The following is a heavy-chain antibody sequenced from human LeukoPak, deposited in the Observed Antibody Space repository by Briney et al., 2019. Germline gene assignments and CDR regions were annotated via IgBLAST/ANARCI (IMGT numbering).Heavy chain of an antibody. CDR2: IYYSGST. V-gene: IGHV4-30-4*08. J-gene: IGHJ6*02. D-gene: IGHD5-12*01. Sequence: SWVRQAPGKGLEWIGYIYYSGSTYYNPSLKSRVTISVDTSKNQFSLKLSSVTAADTAVYYCARDPRSGYDFDYYYGMDVWGQGTTVTVSS. CDR3: ARDPRSGYDFDYYYGMDV.